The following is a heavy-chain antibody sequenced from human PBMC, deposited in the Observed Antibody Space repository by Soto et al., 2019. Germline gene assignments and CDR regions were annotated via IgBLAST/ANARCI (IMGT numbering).Heavy chain of an antibody. D-gene: IGHD6-19*01. V-gene: IGHV4-30-2*01. CDR3: ARAHSSGWQGGFDP. J-gene: IGHJ5*02. CDR2: IYHTGTT. Sequence: SETLTLTCTVSGCSIYSGDYSLTWIRQPPGKGLEWIGYIYHTGTTYYNMSLKSRVTISVDTSKNQFSLQLNSVTPEDTAVYYCARAHSSGWQGGFDPWGQGTLVTVSS. CDR1: GCSIYSGDYS.